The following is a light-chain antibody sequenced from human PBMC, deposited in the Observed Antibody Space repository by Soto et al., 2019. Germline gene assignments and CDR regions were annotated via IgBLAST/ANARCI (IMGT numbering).Light chain of an antibody. Sequence: DIQMTQSPSTLSASVGDRVTITCRASQSISSWLAWYQQKPGKAPKLLIYKASSLESGVPSRFSGSGSGTEFTLNISSLQPDDFANYYCQQYNSYRRTFGQGTKVEIK. CDR3: QQYNSYRRT. V-gene: IGKV1-5*03. CDR1: QSISSW. CDR2: KAS. J-gene: IGKJ1*01.